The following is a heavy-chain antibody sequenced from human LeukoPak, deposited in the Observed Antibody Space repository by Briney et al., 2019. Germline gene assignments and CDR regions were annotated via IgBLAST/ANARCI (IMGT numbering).Heavy chain of an antibody. CDR2: INWNGGST. Sequence: GGSLRLSCAASGFTFDDYDMSWVRQAPGKGLEWVSDINWNGGSTGYADSMKGRFTISRDNAKNSLYLQMNSLRAEDTALYYCAGGGGWYWGQGTLVTVSS. J-gene: IGHJ4*02. CDR1: GFTFDDYD. V-gene: IGHV3-20*04. D-gene: IGHD2-15*01. CDR3: AGGGGWY.